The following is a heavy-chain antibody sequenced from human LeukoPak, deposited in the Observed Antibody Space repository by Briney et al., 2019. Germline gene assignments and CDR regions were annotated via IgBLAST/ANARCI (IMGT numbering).Heavy chain of an antibody. V-gene: IGHV3-30*03. J-gene: IGHJ3*01. CDR1: GFTFSSYG. CDR3: ARDPPNSVYPLDV. Sequence: PGRSLRLSCAASGFTFSSYGMHWVRQAPGKGLEWVAVISYDGSNKYYADSVKGRFTISRDNSKNTLYLQMNSLRAEDTAVYYCARDPPNSVYPLDVWGKGTTVPVSS. CDR2: ISYDGSNK. D-gene: IGHD2-8*01.